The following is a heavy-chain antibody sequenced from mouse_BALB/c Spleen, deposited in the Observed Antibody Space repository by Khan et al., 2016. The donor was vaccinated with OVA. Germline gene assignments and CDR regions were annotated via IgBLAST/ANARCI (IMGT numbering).Heavy chain of an antibody. CDR2: INPSNGYT. J-gene: IGHJ3*01. V-gene: IGHV1-4*01. CDR1: GYTFTSYT. D-gene: IGHD2-14*01. Sequence: VQLQESGAELARPGASVKMSCKASGYTFTSYTIHWIKERPGQGLEWIGNINPSNGYTNYNQKFKDKATLTTDKSSTPAYLQLSSLTSDDSAVYNCVGDGAYHRNDGWFAYWGQGTLVTVSA. CDR3: VGDGAYHRNDGWFAY.